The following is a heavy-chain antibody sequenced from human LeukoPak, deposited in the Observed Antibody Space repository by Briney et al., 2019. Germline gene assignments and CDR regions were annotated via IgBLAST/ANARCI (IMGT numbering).Heavy chain of an antibody. CDR3: ARERTAMVFDP. CDR1: GYTFTRYA. D-gene: IGHD5-18*01. CDR2: INAGAGGT. V-gene: IGHV1-3*01. J-gene: IGHJ5*02. Sequence: GASVKVSCKASGYTFTRYAVHWVRPAPGQRLEWMGWINAGAGGTKYSQKFQGRVSITRDTSASTVYLEVSSLKFEDTAVYYCARERTAMVFDPWGQGTLVTVSS.